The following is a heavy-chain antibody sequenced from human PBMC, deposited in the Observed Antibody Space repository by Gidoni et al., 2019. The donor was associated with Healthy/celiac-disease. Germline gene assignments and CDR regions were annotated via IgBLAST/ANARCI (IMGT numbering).Heavy chain of an antibody. D-gene: IGHD4-17*01. V-gene: IGHV3-21*01. CDR1: GFTFSRYS. CDR3: ARPNDYGDSERGWFDP. CDR2: ISSSSSYI. Sequence: EVQLVESGGGLVKPGGSLRLSCTASGFTFSRYSMTWVRQAPGKGLEWVSSISSSSSYIYYADSVKGRFTISRDNAKNSLYLQMNSLRAEDTAVYYCARPNDYGDSERGWFDPWGQGTLVTVSS. J-gene: IGHJ5*02.